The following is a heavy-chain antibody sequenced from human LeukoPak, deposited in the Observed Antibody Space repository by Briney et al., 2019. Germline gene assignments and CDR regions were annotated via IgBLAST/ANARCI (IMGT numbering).Heavy chain of an antibody. CDR2: VIPIFGTA. CDR1: GGTFTSYA. D-gene: IGHD5-18*01. V-gene: IGHV1-69*01. Sequence: ASVTLSCTASGGTFTSYAISWARQPPGQGLGWMGGVIPIFGTANYAQKFQDRGTITAAESTSTAYIELSSLRTEDTAVYVCARVIGDTAMVGDWYFDLWGRGTLVTVSS. J-gene: IGHJ2*01. CDR3: ARVIGDTAMVGDWYFDL.